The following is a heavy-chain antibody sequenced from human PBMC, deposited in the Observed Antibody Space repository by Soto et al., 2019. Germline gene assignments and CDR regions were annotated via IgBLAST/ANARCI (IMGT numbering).Heavy chain of an antibody. CDR2: ISSSSSVI. V-gene: IGHV3-48*01. J-gene: IGHJ6*03. CDR3: ARDLSWGSNWYYYMDV. Sequence: GSLRLSCAASGFIFSSYAMNWVRQAPGKGLEWVSYISSSSSVIDYADSVKGRFTVSRDNARNSLYLQMNSLRAEDTAVYYCARDLSWGSNWYYYMDVWGKGTTVTVSS. CDR1: GFIFSSYA. D-gene: IGHD7-27*01.